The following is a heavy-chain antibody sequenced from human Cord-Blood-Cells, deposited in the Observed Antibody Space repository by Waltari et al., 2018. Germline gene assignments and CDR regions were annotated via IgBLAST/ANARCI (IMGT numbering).Heavy chain of an antibody. Sequence: HVQLVQSGAEAKKPGASVKVSCKASGYTFPSYYMHWVRQAPGQGLEWMGIINPRGGSTRDAQKFQGRVNMTRDTATGTVDRERSSLREEDTAVDYWARGGLQWLVYYYYYMDVWGKGTTVTVSS. CDR2: INPRGGST. CDR3: ARGGLQWLVYYYYYMDV. V-gene: IGHV1-46*01. D-gene: IGHD3-22*01. CDR1: GYTFPSYY. J-gene: IGHJ6*03.